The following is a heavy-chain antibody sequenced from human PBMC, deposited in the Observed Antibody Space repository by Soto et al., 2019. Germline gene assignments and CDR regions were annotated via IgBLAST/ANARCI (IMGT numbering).Heavy chain of an antibody. J-gene: IGHJ6*02. CDR2: IYYSGST. CDR1: GGSISSYY. CDR3: ARATGDYYGSGSYLNYYYGMDV. Sequence: PSETLSLTCTVSGGSISSYYWSWIRQPPGKGLEWIGNIYYSGSTNYNPSLKSRVTISVDTSKNQFSLKLSSVTAADTAVYYCARATGDYYGSGSYLNYYYGMDVWGQGTTVTVSS. D-gene: IGHD3-10*01. V-gene: IGHV4-59*01.